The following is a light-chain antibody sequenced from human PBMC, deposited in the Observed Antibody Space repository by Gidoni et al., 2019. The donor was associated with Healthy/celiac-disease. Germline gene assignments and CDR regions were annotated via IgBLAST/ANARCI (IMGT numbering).Light chain of an antibody. J-gene: IGLJ2*01. Sequence: QSALRPPPASVSGSPGPSITISCTGTRSDVGGYNYVSWYQQHPGKAPKLMIYEVSNRPSGFSNRFSGSKSGNTASLTISGLQAEDEADYYCSSYTSSSTPVVFGGGTKLTVL. CDR2: EVS. CDR1: RSDVGGYNY. CDR3: SSYTSSSTPVV. V-gene: IGLV2-14*01.